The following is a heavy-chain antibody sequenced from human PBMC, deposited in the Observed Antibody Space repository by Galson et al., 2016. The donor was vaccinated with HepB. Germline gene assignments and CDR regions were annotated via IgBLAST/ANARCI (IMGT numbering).Heavy chain of an antibody. CDR3: ARAPRLGAPAGYYGIDV. CDR2: ISYDRNKE. CDR1: GFIFTSYG. D-gene: IGHD1-26*01. J-gene: IGHJ6*02. Sequence: SLRLSCAASGFIFTSYGLHWVRQAPGKGLEWVAVISYDRNKEYYADSVKGRFTIFRDNPKTTLYLEMNSLRVDDTAVYYCARAPRLGAPAGYYGIDVWGQGTTVTVSS. V-gene: IGHV3-30*03.